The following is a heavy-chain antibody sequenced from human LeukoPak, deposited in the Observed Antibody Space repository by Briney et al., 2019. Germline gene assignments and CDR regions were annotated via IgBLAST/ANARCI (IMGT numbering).Heavy chain of an antibody. CDR1: GFTFPNFA. CDR2: IYSGGVT. J-gene: IGHJ4*02. CDR3: ARGVAAAGTDY. V-gene: IGHV3-23*03. D-gene: IGHD6-13*01. Sequence: GGSLRLSCAASGFTFPNFAMTWVRQAPGKGLEWVSDIYSGGVTYYADSVKGRFTISRDNSKNTLYLQMNSLRVEDTAVYYCARGVAAAGTDYWGQGTLVTVSS.